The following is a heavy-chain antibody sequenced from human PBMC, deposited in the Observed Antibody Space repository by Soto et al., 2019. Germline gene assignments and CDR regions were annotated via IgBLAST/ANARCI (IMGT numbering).Heavy chain of an antibody. CDR2: LYWDDDK. J-gene: IGHJ5*02. Sequence: QITLKESGPTVVKPTQTLTLTCTFSWFSLSTSGVGVGWIRQPPGKALEWLALLYWDDDKRYSPSLKTRLTINKDTPRNQVVLTMTNMDPVDTATYYCAFRQEYRGSWVSGWFDPWGQGTLVTVSS. D-gene: IGHD6-13*01. V-gene: IGHV2-5*02. CDR1: WFSLSTSGVG. CDR3: AFRQEYRGSWVSGWFDP.